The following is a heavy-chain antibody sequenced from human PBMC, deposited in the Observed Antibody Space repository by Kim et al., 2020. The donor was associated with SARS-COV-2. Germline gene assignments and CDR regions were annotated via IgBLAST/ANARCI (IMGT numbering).Heavy chain of an antibody. CDR3: ARDRTEQWLVSYGMDV. V-gene: IGHV3-11*05. Sequence: VKGRFSICRDNAKKSLYLQMNSLRAEDTAVYYCARDRTEQWLVSYGMDVWGQGTTVTVSS. D-gene: IGHD6-19*01. J-gene: IGHJ6*02.